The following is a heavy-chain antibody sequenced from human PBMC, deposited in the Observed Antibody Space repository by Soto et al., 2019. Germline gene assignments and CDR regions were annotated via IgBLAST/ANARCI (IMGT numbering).Heavy chain of an antibody. Sequence: QLQLQESGPGLVKPSETLSLTCTVSGGSISSSSYYWGWIRQPPGKGLEWIGSIYYSGSTYYNPSLKSRVTISVDTSKNQFSLKLSSVTAADTAVYYCARRGGYDSSGYYQNIDYWGQGTLVTVSS. CDR1: GGSISSSSYY. CDR2: IYYSGST. CDR3: ARRGGYDSSGYYQNIDY. J-gene: IGHJ4*02. D-gene: IGHD3-22*01. V-gene: IGHV4-39*01.